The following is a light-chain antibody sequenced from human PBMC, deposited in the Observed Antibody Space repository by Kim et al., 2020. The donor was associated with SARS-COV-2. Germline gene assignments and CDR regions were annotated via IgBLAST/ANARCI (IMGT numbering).Light chain of an antibody. J-gene: IGKJ3*01. CDR2: DAS. Sequence: DIQLTQSPSSLSASIGDRVTITCQASHDISTHLNWYQQKPGKAPELLISDASTLEYGVPSRFSGSGSGTDFTFTISRLQPEDIASYYCQHYDDRPPFTFGPGTKVDIK. CDR3: QHYDDRPPFT. V-gene: IGKV1-33*01. CDR1: HDISTH.